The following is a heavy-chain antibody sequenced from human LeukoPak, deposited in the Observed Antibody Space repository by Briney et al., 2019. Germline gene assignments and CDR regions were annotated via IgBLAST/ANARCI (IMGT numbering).Heavy chain of an antibody. J-gene: IGHJ3*02. CDR2: ISPDDKST. CDR3: LTILETTIDAFDI. Sequence: PGGSLRLSCAASGFIFSNFWMHWVRQVPGKGLVWVSRISPDDKSTSYADSVKGRFTISRDDAKKTLYLQMNSLRAEDTAVYYCLTILETTIDAFDIWGQGTMVTVSS. CDR1: GFIFSNFW. D-gene: IGHD1-26*01. V-gene: IGHV3-74*01.